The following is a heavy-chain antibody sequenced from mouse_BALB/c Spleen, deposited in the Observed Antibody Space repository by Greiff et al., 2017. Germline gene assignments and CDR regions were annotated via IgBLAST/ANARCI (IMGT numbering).Heavy chain of an antibody. CDR2: ISNGGGST. Sequence: VQLKESGGGLVQPGGSLKLSCAASGFTFSSYTMSWVRQTPEKRLEWVAYISNGGGSTYYPDTVKGRFTISRDNAKNTLYLQMSSLKSEDTAMYYCARHDYGGAWFAYWGQGTLVTVSA. J-gene: IGHJ3*01. CDR1: GFTFSSYT. D-gene: IGHD2-4*01. V-gene: IGHV5-12-2*01. CDR3: ARHDYGGAWFAY.